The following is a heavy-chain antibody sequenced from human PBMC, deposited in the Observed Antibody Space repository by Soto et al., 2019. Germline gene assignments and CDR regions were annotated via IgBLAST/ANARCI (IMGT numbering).Heavy chain of an antibody. D-gene: IGHD3-10*01. CDR2: IWYDGSNK. Sequence: GGSLRLSCAASGFTFSSYGMHWVRQAPGKGLEWVAVIWYDGSNKYYADSVKGRFTISRDNSKNTLYLQMNSLRAEDTAVYYCARDWYYYGSGSYTLDYWGQGTLVTVSS. V-gene: IGHV3-33*01. CDR3: ARDWYYYGSGSYTLDY. CDR1: GFTFSSYG. J-gene: IGHJ4*02.